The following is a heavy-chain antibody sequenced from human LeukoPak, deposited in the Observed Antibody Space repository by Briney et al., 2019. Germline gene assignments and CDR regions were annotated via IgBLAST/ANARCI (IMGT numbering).Heavy chain of an antibody. J-gene: IGHJ4*02. CDR1: GFTFSSYV. Sequence: PGGSLRLSCVASGFTFSSYVMYWVRQVPGKGLEGVLGIIGTSSYTYSADFVKGRFTISRDNSMNTLWLQMNSLRVEDTAVYYCAKGSNFYASGSHFDVWGQGTLVTVSS. CDR2: IIGTSSYT. D-gene: IGHD3-10*01. CDR3: AKGSNFYASGSHFDV. V-gene: IGHV3-23*01.